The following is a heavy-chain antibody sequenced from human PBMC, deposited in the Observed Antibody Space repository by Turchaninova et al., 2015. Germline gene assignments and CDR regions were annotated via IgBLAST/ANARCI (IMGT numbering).Heavy chain of an antibody. CDR3: ARRPNYYDNSGSLDY. Sequence: QITLKASGPTLVQPTQPLTLTCTFSGFSLRTTPVGVGWIRQPPGKALEWLAVIYWDDDKRYCPSLKSRLTITKNTSKNQVVLTMTNMDPVDTATYYCARRPNYYDNSGSLDYWGQGTLVTVSS. CDR1: GFSLRTTPVG. CDR2: IYWDDDK. J-gene: IGHJ4*02. V-gene: IGHV2-5*02. D-gene: IGHD3-22*01.